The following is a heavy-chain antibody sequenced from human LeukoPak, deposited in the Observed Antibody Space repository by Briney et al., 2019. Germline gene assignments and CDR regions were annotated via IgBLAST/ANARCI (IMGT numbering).Heavy chain of an antibody. J-gene: IGHJ3*02. V-gene: IGHV4-61*01. CDR3: ARDGSAFDI. Sequence: SETLSLTCTVSGGSVSSGSYYWSWIRQSPGKGLEFIGYIYYSGSTNYNPSLKSRFTISIDTSKNQFSLRLQSVGAADTAVYYCARDGSAFDIWGQGTMVTVSS. CDR2: IYYSGST. CDR1: GGSVSSGSYY.